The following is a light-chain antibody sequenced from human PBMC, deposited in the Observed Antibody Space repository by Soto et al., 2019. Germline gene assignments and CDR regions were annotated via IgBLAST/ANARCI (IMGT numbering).Light chain of an antibody. CDR1: SSDVGGYNA. J-gene: IGLJ1*01. CDR2: DVS. Sequence: QSVLTQPASVSGSPGQSITISCTGTSSDVGGYNAVSWYQQHPGKATKLIIYDVSNRPSGASDRFSGSKSANTAFLTISVLQAEDEADYYCGPYASGGAYVFGTGTKVTVL. CDR3: GPYASGGAYV. V-gene: IGLV2-14*01.